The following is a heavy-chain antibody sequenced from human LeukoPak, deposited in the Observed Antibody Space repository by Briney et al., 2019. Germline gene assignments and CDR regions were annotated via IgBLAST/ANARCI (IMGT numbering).Heavy chain of an antibody. D-gene: IGHD4-17*01. V-gene: IGHV1-69*04. J-gene: IGHJ5*02. CDR3: ARGGVATIEDYGDYETVSSFDP. CDR2: IIPIFGIA. CDR1: GVTFSSYA. Sequence: SVRLSCKASGVTFSSYAISWVRQAPGQGLEWMGRIIPIFGIANYAQTFQGRVTITADKSTSTAYMELSSLRSEDTAVYYCARGGVATIEDYGDYETVSSFDPWGQGTLVTVSS.